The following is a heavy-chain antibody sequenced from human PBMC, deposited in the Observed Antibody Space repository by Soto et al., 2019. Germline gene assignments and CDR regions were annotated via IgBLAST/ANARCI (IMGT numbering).Heavy chain of an antibody. CDR2: ISYDGSNK. Sequence: QVQLVESGGGVVQPGRSQRLSCAASGFTFSSYAMHWVRQAPGKGLEWVAVISYDGSNKYYADSVKGRFTISRDNSKNTLYLQMNSLRVEDTAVYYCARVGGWYSYYYGMDVWGQGTTVTVSS. V-gene: IGHV3-30-3*01. CDR3: ARVGGWYSYYYGMDV. D-gene: IGHD6-19*01. CDR1: GFTFSSYA. J-gene: IGHJ6*02.